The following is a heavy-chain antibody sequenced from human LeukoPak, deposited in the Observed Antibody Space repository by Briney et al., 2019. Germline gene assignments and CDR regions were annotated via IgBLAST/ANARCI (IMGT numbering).Heavy chain of an antibody. CDR1: GGSFGDFA. CDR3: ARGRVSSWQNFDY. CDR2: ISAYNGNI. V-gene: IGHV1-18*01. J-gene: IGHJ4*02. Sequence: ASVKVSCKASGGSFGDFAIIWVRQAPGQGLEWMGGISAYNGNINYAQKLQGRVTMTTDTSTSTAYMGLRSLRSDDTAVYYCARGRVSSWQNFDYWGQGTLVTVSS. D-gene: IGHD6-13*01.